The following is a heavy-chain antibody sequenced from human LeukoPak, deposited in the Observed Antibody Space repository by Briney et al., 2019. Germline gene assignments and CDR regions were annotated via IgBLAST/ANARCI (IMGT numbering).Heavy chain of an antibody. J-gene: IGHJ1*01. Sequence: ASVKVSCKASGYTFTSYGISWVRQAPGQGLEWMGWISAYNGHTNYAQKLQGRVTMTTDTSTSTAYMELRSLRSDDTAVYYCARDGRAYCGGDCHFGYFQHWGQGTLVTVSS. CDR1: GYTFTSYG. CDR2: ISAYNGHT. D-gene: IGHD2-21*02. V-gene: IGHV1-18*01. CDR3: ARDGRAYCGGDCHFGYFQH.